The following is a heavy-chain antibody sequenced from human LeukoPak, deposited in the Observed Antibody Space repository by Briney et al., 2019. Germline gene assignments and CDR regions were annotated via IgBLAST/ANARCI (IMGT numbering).Heavy chain of an antibody. CDR2: ISAYNGNT. Sequence: ASVKVSCKASGYTFTSYGISWVRQAPGQGLEWMGWISAYNGNTNYAQKLQGRVTMTTDTSTSTAYMELRSLRSDDTAVYYCARGYGLYCGGDCYDLPTPLDYWGQGTLVTVSS. V-gene: IGHV1-18*01. D-gene: IGHD2-21*02. CDR3: ARGYGLYCGGDCYDLPTPLDY. J-gene: IGHJ4*02. CDR1: GYTFTSYG.